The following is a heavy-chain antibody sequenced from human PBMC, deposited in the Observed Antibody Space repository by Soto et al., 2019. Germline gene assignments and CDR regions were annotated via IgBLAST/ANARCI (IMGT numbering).Heavy chain of an antibody. Sequence: QVQLQESGPGLVGPSEPLSLTCTVSGDSMSSYYWSWIRQSAEKGLEWIGRISATGTTSYIPSLQSRIRLSIDTSKNQFSLNLKFVTAADTAVYFCARDQSGAADIWGQGTMVTVS. CDR3: ARDQSGAADI. J-gene: IGHJ3*02. V-gene: IGHV4-4*07. CDR1: GDSMSSYY. D-gene: IGHD7-27*01. CDR2: ISATGTT.